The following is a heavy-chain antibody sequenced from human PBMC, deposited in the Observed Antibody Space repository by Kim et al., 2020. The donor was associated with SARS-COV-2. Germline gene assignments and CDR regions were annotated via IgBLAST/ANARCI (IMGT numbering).Heavy chain of an antibody. J-gene: IGHJ4*02. CDR2: DGETT. Sequence: DGETTHYAQPVKGRFTISRDDSKNTLYVQMNSLKTEDTALYYCTPDGGKYWGQGTLVTVSS. CDR3: TPDGGKY. D-gene: IGHD3-16*01. V-gene: IGHV3-15*01.